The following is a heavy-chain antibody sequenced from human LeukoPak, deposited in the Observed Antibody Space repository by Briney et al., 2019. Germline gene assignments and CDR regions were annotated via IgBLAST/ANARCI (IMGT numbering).Heavy chain of an antibody. J-gene: IGHJ5*02. CDR2: ISGSGGST. CDR1: GFTFSSYA. D-gene: IGHD6-13*01. CDR3: AKDRGSSWLNWFDP. V-gene: IGHV3-23*01. Sequence: GGSLRLSCAASGFTFSSYAMSWVRQAPGKGLEWVSAISGSGGSTYYADSVKGRFTISRDNSKNTLYLQMNSLRVEDTAVYYCAKDRGSSWLNWFDPWGQGTLVTVSS.